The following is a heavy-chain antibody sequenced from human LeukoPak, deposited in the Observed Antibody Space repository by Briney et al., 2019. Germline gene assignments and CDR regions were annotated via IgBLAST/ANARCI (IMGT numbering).Heavy chain of an antibody. CDR3: ARVVDYCSSTSCSPLLGY. J-gene: IGHJ4*02. CDR2: ISGSGGST. CDR1: EFTFSTYA. D-gene: IGHD2-2*01. V-gene: IGHV3-23*01. Sequence: PGGSLRLSCAASEFTFSTYAMNWVRQAPGKGLEWVSAISGSGGSTYYADSVKGRFTISRDNAKNSLYLQMNSLRAEDTAVYYCARVVDYCSSTSCSPLLGYWGQGTLVTVSS.